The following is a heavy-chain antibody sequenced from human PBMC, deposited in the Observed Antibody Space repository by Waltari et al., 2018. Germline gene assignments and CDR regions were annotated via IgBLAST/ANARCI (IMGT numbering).Heavy chain of an antibody. Sequence: QVQLVQSGAEVKKPGSSVTVSCKASGGTFSSYAISWVRPAPGQGLEWMGGIIPIFGTANYAQKFQGRVTITADESTSTAYMELSSLRSDDTAVYYCARGRYYYDSSGSKYWYFDLWGRGTLVTVSS. CDR3: ARGRYYYDSSGSKYWYFDL. CDR2: IIPIFGTA. D-gene: IGHD3-22*01. V-gene: IGHV1-69*01. CDR1: GGTFSSYA. J-gene: IGHJ2*01.